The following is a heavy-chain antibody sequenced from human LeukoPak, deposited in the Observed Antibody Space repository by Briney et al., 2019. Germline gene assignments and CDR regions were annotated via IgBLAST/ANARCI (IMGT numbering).Heavy chain of an antibody. D-gene: IGHD6-13*01. Sequence: SEALSLTCTVSGVSISSYYWSWTRQPPGKGLEWIGYIYYSGSTNYNPSLKSRVTISLDTSKNQFSLKLSSVTAADTAVYYCARHDGSSWYYAFDVWGQGTMVTVSS. CDR2: IYYSGST. J-gene: IGHJ3*01. CDR1: GVSISSYY. CDR3: ARHDGSSWYYAFDV. V-gene: IGHV4-59*08.